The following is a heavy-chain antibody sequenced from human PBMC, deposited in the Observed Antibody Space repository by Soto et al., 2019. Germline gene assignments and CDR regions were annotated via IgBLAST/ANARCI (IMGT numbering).Heavy chain of an antibody. CDR2: IIPIFGTA. CDR3: ARRPRIRVVGAGHSLFDP. CDR1: GGTFSSYA. D-gene: IGHD1-26*01. V-gene: IGHV1-69*13. J-gene: IGHJ5*01. Sequence: AVKVSCKASGGTFSSYAISWVRQAPGQGLECMGGIIPIFGTANYAQKFQGRVTITADESTSTAYMELCSLRSEDTAVYYCARRPRIRVVGAGHSLFDPSGQGTLDTVSS.